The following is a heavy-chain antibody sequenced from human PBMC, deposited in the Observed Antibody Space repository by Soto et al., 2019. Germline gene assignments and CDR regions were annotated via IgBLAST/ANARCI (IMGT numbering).Heavy chain of an antibody. Sequence: QVQLVESGGGVVQPGRSLRLSCAASGFTFSSYAMHWVRQAPGKGLEWVAVISYDGSNKYYADSVKGRFTISRDNSKNTLYLQMNSLRAEDTAVYYCARGEVIVVVPAALGYWGQGTLVTVSS. CDR2: ISYDGSNK. CDR3: ARGEVIVVVPAALGY. D-gene: IGHD2-2*01. V-gene: IGHV3-30-3*01. J-gene: IGHJ4*02. CDR1: GFTFSSYA.